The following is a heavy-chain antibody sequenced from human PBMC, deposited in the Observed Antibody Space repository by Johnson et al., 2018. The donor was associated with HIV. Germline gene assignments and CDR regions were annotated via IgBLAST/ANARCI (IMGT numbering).Heavy chain of an antibody. Sequence: MLLVESGGGLVQPWGFLRLSCAASRLTVSSNYMSWVRQAPGKGLEWVSVIYSGGSTYYADPVKGRFTISRDNSKNTLYLQMNSLRAEDTDVYYCARDGGIAATDAFDIWGQGTMVTVSS. CDR2: IYSGGST. J-gene: IGHJ3*02. CDR1: RLTVSSNY. CDR3: ARDGGIAATDAFDI. V-gene: IGHV3-66*01. D-gene: IGHD6-13*01.